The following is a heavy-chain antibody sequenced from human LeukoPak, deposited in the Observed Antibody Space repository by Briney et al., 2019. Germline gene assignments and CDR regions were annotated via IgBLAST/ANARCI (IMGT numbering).Heavy chain of an antibody. Sequence: GGSLRLSCAASGFTFSSYAMSWVRQAQGKGLEWVSAISGSGGSTYYADSVKGRFTISRDNSKNTLYLQMNSLRAEDTAVYYCAKERYYYDSSGYSDYWGQGTLVTVSS. CDR1: GFTFSSYA. CDR3: AKERYYYDSSGYSDY. D-gene: IGHD3-22*01. J-gene: IGHJ4*02. V-gene: IGHV3-23*01. CDR2: ISGSGGST.